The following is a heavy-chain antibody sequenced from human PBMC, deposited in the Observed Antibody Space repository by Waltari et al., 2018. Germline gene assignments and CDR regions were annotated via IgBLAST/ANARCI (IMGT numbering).Heavy chain of an antibody. D-gene: IGHD3-22*01. V-gene: IGHV1-18*01. CDR2: ISAYKGNT. CDR1: GYTFTSYG. Sequence: QVQLVQSGAEVKKPGASVKVSCKASGYTFTSYGISWVRQAPGQGLEWMGWISAYKGNTNYAQKLQGRVTMTTDTSTSTAYMELRSLRSDDTAVYYCARVMVDYYDSSGYLYFDYWGQGTLVTVSS. CDR3: ARVMVDYYDSSGYLYFDY. J-gene: IGHJ4*02.